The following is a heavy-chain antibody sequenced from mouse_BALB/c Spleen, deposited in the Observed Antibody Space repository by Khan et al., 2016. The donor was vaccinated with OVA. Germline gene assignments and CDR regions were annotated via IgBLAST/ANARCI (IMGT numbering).Heavy chain of an antibody. V-gene: IGHV5-6-5*01. CDR2: ISSGGST. CDR1: GFTFSNYA. CDR3: ARDYWWAY. J-gene: IGHJ3*01. Sequence: EVELVESGGGLVKPGGSLKLSCAASGFTFSNYAMSWVRQTPEKRLEWVASISSGGSTYYPDSVKGRFTISRDNARNILYLQMSSLRSEDTAIYYCARDYWWAYWGQGTLVTVSA.